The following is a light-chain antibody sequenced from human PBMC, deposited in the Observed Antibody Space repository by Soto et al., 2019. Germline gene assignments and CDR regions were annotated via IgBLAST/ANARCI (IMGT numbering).Light chain of an antibody. CDR3: GTWDSSLSVGV. Sequence: QAVVTQPPSVSAAPGQKVTISCSGSSSNIGNNFVAWYQQLPGTAPRLLIYDDTKRPSDIPDRFSGSKSGTSATLGITGLQTGDEADYYCGTWDSSLSVGVFGGGTKLTVL. CDR1: SSNIGNNF. V-gene: IGLV1-51*01. CDR2: DDT. J-gene: IGLJ2*01.